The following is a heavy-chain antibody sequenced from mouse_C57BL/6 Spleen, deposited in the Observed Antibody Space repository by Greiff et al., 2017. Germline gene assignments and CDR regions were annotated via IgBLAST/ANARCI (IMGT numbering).Heavy chain of an antibody. J-gene: IGHJ2*01. CDR3: ARGPGSDYFDY. CDR1: GYAFSSSW. D-gene: IGHD1-1*01. Sequence: VQLQQSGPELVKPGASVKISCKASGYAFSSSWMNWVKQRPGKGLEWIGRIYPGDGDTNYNGKFKGKATLTADKSSSTAYMQLSRLTSEDSAVYFCARGPGSDYFDYWGKGTTLTVSS. CDR2: IYPGDGDT. V-gene: IGHV1-82*01.